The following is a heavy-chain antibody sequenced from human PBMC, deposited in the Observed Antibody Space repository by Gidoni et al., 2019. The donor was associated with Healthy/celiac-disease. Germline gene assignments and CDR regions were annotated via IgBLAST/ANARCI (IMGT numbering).Heavy chain of an antibody. J-gene: IGHJ3*02. CDR3: AKDLPPASFPRDAFDI. CDR2: ISGSGGSP. V-gene: IGHV3-23*01. D-gene: IGHD2-2*01. CDR1: GFTSSGYA. Sequence: EGQMLESGGGRVQPGGPLRLSWAATGFTSSGYAMSWVRQAPGKGLEGVSAISGSGGSPYSADSVKGRFPISRDNSKNTLYLQMNSLRAEDTAVYYCAKDLPPASFPRDAFDIWGQGTMVTVSS.